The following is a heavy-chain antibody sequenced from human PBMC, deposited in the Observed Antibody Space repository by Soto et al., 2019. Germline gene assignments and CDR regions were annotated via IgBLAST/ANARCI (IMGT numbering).Heavy chain of an antibody. V-gene: IGHV3-11*01. J-gene: IGHJ6*02. D-gene: IGHD3-16*01. CDR1: GFAFSDYY. Sequence: GGSLRLSCAASGFAFSDYYMSWIRQAPGKGLEWVSYISSSGSTIYYADSVKGRFTISRDNAKNSLYLQMNSLRAEDTAVDYCVREGGGDYVWGSYLTYYYGMDVWGQGTTVTVSS. CDR3: VREGGGDYVWGSYLTYYYGMDV. CDR2: ISSSGSTI.